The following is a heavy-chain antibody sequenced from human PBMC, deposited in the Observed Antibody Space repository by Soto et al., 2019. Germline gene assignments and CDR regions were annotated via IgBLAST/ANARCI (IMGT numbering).Heavy chain of an antibody. CDR2: IIPIYDTS. V-gene: IGHV1-69*06. D-gene: IGHD2-8*02. CDR3: ARGAVMSVIPPRYTTDV. J-gene: IGHJ6*02. CDR1: GGTFSSNS. Sequence: SVEVSCKASGGTFSSNSISWVLQAPGQGLEWLGGIIPIYDTSNYAEKFQGRVTISADRSTSTAYMELRSLRSEDTAVYYCARGAVMSVIPPRYTTDVWGQGTTVTVSS.